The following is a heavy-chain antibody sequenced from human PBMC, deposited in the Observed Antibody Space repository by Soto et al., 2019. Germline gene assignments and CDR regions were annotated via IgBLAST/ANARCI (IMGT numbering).Heavy chain of an antibody. Sequence: QVQLQESGPGLVKPSQTLSLTCTVSGGSISSGGYYWSWIRQHPGEGLEWIGYISYSGSTYYNPSLESRVTISVDTSKNQFALKLSSVTAADTAVYYCARDALSRDSIWGQGTLVTVSS. J-gene: IGHJ4*02. V-gene: IGHV4-31*03. CDR3: ARDALSRDSI. CDR2: ISYSGST. D-gene: IGHD3-22*01. CDR1: GGSISSGGYY.